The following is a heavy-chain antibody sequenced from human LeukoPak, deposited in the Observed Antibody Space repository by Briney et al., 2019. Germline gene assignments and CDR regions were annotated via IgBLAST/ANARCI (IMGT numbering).Heavy chain of an antibody. CDR2: MNPNSGNT. V-gene: IGHV1-8*03. CDR3: ARKKAVAGTYYYYYMDV. D-gene: IGHD6-19*01. J-gene: IGHJ6*03. Sequence: ASVKVSCKASGYTFTGYYMHWVRQAPGQGLEWMGWMNPNSGNTGYAQKFQGRVTITRNTSISTAYMELSSLRSEDTAVYYCARKKAVAGTYYYYYMDVWGKGTTVTVSS. CDR1: GYTFTGYY.